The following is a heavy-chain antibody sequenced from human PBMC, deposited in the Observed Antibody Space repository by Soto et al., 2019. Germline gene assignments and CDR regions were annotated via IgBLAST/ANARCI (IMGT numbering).Heavy chain of an antibody. CDR1: GYTFTSYD. D-gene: IGHD6-19*01. Sequence: ASVKVSCKASGYTFTSYDINWVRQATGQGLEWMGWMNPNSGNTGYAQKFQGRVTMTRNTSISTAYMELSSLRSEDTAVYYCARVPGIAVAGTGPRYFQHWGQGTLVTVSS. CDR2: MNPNSGNT. J-gene: IGHJ1*01. CDR3: ARVPGIAVAGTGPRYFQH. V-gene: IGHV1-8*01.